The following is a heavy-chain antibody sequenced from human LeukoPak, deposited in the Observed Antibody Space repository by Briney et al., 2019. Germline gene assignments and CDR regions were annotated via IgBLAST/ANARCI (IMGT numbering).Heavy chain of an antibody. V-gene: IGHV4-59*08. Sequence: SETLSLTCTVSGGSISYYYWSWIRQSPGKGLEWIGYIYYSGTTNYNPSLKSRVTISVDTSKNQFSLKLSSVTAADTAVYYCARHQAAAIHYYYYGMDVWGQGTTVTVSS. CDR3: ARHQAAAIHYYYYGMDV. CDR2: IYYSGTT. CDR1: GGSISYYY. J-gene: IGHJ6*02. D-gene: IGHD2-2*01.